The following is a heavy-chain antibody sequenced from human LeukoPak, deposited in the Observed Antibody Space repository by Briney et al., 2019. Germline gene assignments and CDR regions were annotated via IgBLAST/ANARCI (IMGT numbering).Heavy chain of an antibody. CDR2: INSDGSST. J-gene: IGHJ4*02. CDR3: ARDHYYDSSGYYLYY. D-gene: IGHD3-22*01. CDR1: GFTFSSYL. V-gene: IGHV3-74*01. Sequence: PGGSLRLSCAASGFTFSSYLMHWVRQAPGKGLVWVSRINSDGSSTSYADSVKGRFTISRDNAKNTLYLQMNSLRAEDTAVYYCARDHYYDSSGYYLYYWGQRTLVTVSS.